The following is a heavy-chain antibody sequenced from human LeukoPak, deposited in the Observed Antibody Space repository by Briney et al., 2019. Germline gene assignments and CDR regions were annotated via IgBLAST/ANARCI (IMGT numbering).Heavy chain of an antibody. CDR2: IRSKAYGGTT. V-gene: IGHV3-49*03. Sequence: GGSLRLSCTASGFTFGDYAMSWFRQAPGKGLEWVGFIRSKAYGGTTEYAASVKGRFTISRDDSKSIAYLQMNSLKTEDTAVYYCTRDSCHFDYYDSSGYCPWIYWGRGTLVTVSS. J-gene: IGHJ4*02. D-gene: IGHD3-22*01. CDR1: GFTFGDYA. CDR3: TRDSCHFDYYDSSGYCPWIY.